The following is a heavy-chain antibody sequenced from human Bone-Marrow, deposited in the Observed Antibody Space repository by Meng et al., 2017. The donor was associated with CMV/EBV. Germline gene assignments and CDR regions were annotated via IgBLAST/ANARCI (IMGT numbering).Heavy chain of an antibody. CDR2: IRYDGSNK. D-gene: IGHD4-11*01. Sequence: GESLKISCAASGFTFSTYGIHWVRQAPGKGLEWVAFIRYDGSNKCYVDSVKGRFTISRDNSKNTLYLQMNSLRAEDTAVYYCAKDRIKRMTTGFDYWGQGPLVNVSS. CDR1: GFTFSTYG. V-gene: IGHV3-30*02. CDR3: AKDRIKRMTTGFDY. J-gene: IGHJ4*02.